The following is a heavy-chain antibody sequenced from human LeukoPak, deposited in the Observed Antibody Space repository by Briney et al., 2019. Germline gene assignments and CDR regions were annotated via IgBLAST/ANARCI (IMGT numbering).Heavy chain of an antibody. CDR1: GFTFSSYP. Sequence: PGGSLRLSCAASGFTFSSYPMHWVRQAPGKGLEWLAVISSDGGTKYYADSVQGRFTVSRDNSQNTLSLQMNSLRPEDTAVFYCVKEAYRYGYFDYWGQGSLVTVSS. D-gene: IGHD5-18*01. V-gene: IGHV3-30-3*01. J-gene: IGHJ4*02. CDR3: VKEAYRYGYFDY. CDR2: ISSDGGTK.